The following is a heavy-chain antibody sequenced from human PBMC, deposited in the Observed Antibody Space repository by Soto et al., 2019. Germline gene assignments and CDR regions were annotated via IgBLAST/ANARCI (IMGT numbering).Heavy chain of an antibody. D-gene: IGHD2-21*02. V-gene: IGHV4-59*01. CDR3: ARGLLAYCGGDCALFDS. Sequence: SETLSLTCTVSGGSISSYYWSWIRQPPGKGLEWIGYIYYNGNTNYNPSLKSRVTISVDTSKNQFSLKLSSVTAADTAVYYCARGLLAYCGGDCALFDSWGQGIMVTVSS. CDR2: IYYNGNT. CDR1: GGSISSYY. J-gene: IGHJ4*02.